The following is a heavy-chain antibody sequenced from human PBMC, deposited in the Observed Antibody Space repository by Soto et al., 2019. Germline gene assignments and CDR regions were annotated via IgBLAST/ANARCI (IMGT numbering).Heavy chain of an antibody. J-gene: IGHJ3*02. Sequence: SETLSLTCPVAGVSVGGHGWIWIRQHPGKGLEWIGYIYYSGSTNYNPSLKSRVTISVDTSKNQFSLKLSSVTAADTAVYYCSHYDFWSGDHDAFDIWGQGTMVTVSS. CDR3: SHYDFWSGDHDAFDI. CDR2: IYYSGST. D-gene: IGHD3-3*01. CDR1: GVSVGGHG. V-gene: IGHV4-59*02.